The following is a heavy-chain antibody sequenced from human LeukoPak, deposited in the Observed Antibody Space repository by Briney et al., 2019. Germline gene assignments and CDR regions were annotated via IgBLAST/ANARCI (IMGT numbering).Heavy chain of an antibody. CDR1: GGSFSGYY. V-gene: IGHV4-34*01. CDR3: ARGSHSSWYAFYFDY. CDR2: INHSGST. J-gene: IGHJ4*02. D-gene: IGHD6-13*01. Sequence: SETLSLTCAVYGGSFSGYYWSWIRQPPGKGLEWIGEINHSGSTNYNPSLKSRVTISVDTSKNQFSLKLSPVTAADTAVYYCARGSHSSWYAFYFDYWGQGTLVTVSS.